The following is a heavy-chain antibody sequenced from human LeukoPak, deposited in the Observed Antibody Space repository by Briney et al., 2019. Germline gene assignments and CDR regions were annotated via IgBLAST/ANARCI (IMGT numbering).Heavy chain of an antibody. CDR2: MNAKSGNT. J-gene: IGHJ6*02. Sequence: ASVTVSCKASGYTFTSYDIKWVRQAAGQGGEWMGWMNAKSGNTDYAQKFQGRVTMPSNPSISTAYMELSSLRSEATAVYYCARRYYDYVWGSYHYYGMDVWGQGTTVTVSS. D-gene: IGHD3-16*01. CDR3: ARRYYDYVWGSYHYYGMDV. CDR1: GYTFTSYD. V-gene: IGHV1-8*01.